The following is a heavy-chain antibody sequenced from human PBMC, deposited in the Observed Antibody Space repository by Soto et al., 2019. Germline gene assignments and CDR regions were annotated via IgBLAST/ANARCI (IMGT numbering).Heavy chain of an antibody. CDR2: INSEGSST. CDR3: ASSGSSWNYYYYYGMDV. J-gene: IGHJ6*02. D-gene: IGHD6-13*01. V-gene: IGHV3-74*01. CDR1: GFTFSREG. Sequence: GGSLRLSCAASGFTFSREGMHWVRQAPGKGLVWVSRINSEGSSTTYADSVKGRFTISRDNAKNTLYLQMNSLRAEDTAVYYCASSGSSWNYYYYYGMDVWGQGTTVTVAS.